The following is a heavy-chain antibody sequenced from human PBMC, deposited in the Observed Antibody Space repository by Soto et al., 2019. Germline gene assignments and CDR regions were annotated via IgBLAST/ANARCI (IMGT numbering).Heavy chain of an antibody. CDR1: GGSMSRSYW. CDR3: ARVGSGWYAPLDY. CDR2: INASGEY. D-gene: IGHD6-19*01. J-gene: IGHJ4*01. V-gene: IGHV4-4*02. Sequence: QVQLQESGPGLVKPSGTLSLTCAVSGGSMSRSYWWTWLRQSPGKGLEWLGEINASGEYNYAPSFSSRVTMSVDKSKNHFSVMLTSVTAADTAIDYCARVGSGWYAPLDYWGHGTLVTVSS.